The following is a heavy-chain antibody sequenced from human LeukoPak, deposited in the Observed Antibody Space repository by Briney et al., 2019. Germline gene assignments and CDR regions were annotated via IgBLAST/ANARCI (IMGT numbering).Heavy chain of an antibody. Sequence: GGSLRLSCTASEFTVSRNYMLWVRQAPGKGLEWVSSISTSSRYIYYKDSVRGRFTISRDDAKNSLYLEMNSLRAEDTAVYYCARADCSSSTCYLRRSWFDPWGQGTLVTVSS. CDR1: EFTVSRNY. V-gene: IGHV3-21*01. CDR3: ARADCSSSTCYLRRSWFDP. D-gene: IGHD2-2*01. CDR2: ISTSSRYI. J-gene: IGHJ5*02.